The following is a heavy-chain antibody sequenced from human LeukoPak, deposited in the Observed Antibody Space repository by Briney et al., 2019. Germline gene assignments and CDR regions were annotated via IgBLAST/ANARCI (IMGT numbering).Heavy chain of an antibody. V-gene: IGHV3-48*03. D-gene: IGHD1-26*01. CDR2: ISSTSNTV. CDR1: GFTFSSYE. CDR3: ARERGGSYSDY. Sequence: GSLRLSCAASGFTFSSYEMNWVRQAPGKGLEWLSYISSTSNTVYYADSMKGRFTISRDNAKNSLYLQMNRLRDEDTAVYYCARERGGSYSDYWGQGNLVTVSS. J-gene: IGHJ4*02.